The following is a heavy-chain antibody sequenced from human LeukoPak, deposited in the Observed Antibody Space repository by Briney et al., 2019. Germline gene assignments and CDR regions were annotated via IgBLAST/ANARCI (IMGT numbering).Heavy chain of an antibody. J-gene: IGHJ6*03. D-gene: IGHD2-2*01. CDR1: GDSITSNY. CDR2: IYSSGSA. V-gene: IGHV4-4*07. CDR3: ASVRKGYCSSTSCYAKGYYYYYMDV. Sequence: SETLSLTCTVSGDSITSNYWSWVRQPAGKGLEWIGRIYSSGSANYNPSLKSRVTISVDTSKNQFSLKLSSVTAADTAVYYCASVRKGYCSSTSCYAKGYYYYYMDVWGKGTTVTISS.